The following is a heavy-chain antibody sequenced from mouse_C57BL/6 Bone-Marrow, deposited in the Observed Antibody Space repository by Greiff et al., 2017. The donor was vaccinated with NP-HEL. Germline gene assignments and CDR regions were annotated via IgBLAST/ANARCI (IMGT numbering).Heavy chain of an antibody. V-gene: IGHV5-6*02. J-gene: IGHJ4*01. CDR1: GFTFSSYG. CDR3: ARGGAMDY. CDR2: ISSGGSYT. Sequence: DVKLVESGVDLVKPGGSLKLSCAASGFTFSSYGMSWVRQTPDKRLEWVATISSGGSYTYYPDSVKGRFTISRDNAKNTLYLQMSSLKSEDTAMYYCARGGAMDYWGQGTSVTVSS.